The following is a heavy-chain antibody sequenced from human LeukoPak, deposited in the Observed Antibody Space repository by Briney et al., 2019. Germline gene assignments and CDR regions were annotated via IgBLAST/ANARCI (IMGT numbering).Heavy chain of an antibody. V-gene: IGHV3-74*01. J-gene: IGHJ6*02. CDR1: GFTFSSYW. CDR3: ARGYYYYYGMDV. CDR2: INSDGSST. Sequence: GGSLRLSCAASGFTFSSYWMHWVRQAPGKGLVWVSRINSDGSSTSYADSVKGRFTISRDNAKNTLYLQMNSLRAEDTAVYYCARGYYYYYGMDVCGQGTTVTVSS.